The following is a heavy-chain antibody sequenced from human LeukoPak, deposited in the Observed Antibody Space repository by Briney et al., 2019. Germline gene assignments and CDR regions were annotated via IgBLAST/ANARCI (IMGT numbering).Heavy chain of an antibody. V-gene: IGHV1-69*13. CDR1: GGTFSSYA. CDR3: ARVGVTVTTGFYYYGMDV. CDR2: IITIFGTA. J-gene: IGHJ6*02. Sequence: ASVKVSCKASGGTFSSYAISWVRQAPGQGLKWMGGIITIFGTANYAQKFQGRVTITADESTSTAYMELSSLRSEDTAVYYCARVGVTVTTGFYYYGMDVWGQGTTVTVSS. D-gene: IGHD4-11*01.